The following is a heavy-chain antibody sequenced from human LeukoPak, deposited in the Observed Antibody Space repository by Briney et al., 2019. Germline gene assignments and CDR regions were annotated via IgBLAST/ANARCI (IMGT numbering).Heavy chain of an antibody. Sequence: GSLRLSCAASGFTFSSYSMNWVRQAPGKGLEWVSSISSSSSYIYYADSVKGRLTISRDNAKNSLYLQMNSLRAEDTAVYYCARARYSYAAGAFDIWGQGTMVTVSS. J-gene: IGHJ3*02. CDR2: ISSSSSYI. CDR1: GFTFSSYS. V-gene: IGHV3-21*01. CDR3: ARARYSYAAGAFDI. D-gene: IGHD5-18*01.